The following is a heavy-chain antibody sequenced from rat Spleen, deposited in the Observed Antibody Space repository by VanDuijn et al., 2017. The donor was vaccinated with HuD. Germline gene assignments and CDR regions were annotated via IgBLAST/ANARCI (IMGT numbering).Heavy chain of an antibody. Sequence: QVQLKESGPGLVQPSQTLSLTCTVSGFSLTSYNVHWVRQPPGKGLEWITTISSGGNIYYNSALKSRLSISRDTSKSQVFLKMNSLQTEDTATYYCARDENGYINLWFAYWGQGTLVTVSS. CDR3: ARDENGYINLWFAY. J-gene: IGHJ3*01. D-gene: IGHD1-4*01. CDR1: GFSLTSYN. V-gene: IGHV2-30*01. CDR2: ISSGGNI.